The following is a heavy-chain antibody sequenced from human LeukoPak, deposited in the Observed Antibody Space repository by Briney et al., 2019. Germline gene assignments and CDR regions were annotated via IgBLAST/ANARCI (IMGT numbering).Heavy chain of an antibody. CDR1: GYTFTSYY. Sequence: ASVKVSCKASGYTFTSYYVHWVRQAPGQGLEWMGIINPSGGSTTYAQKFQGRVTMTRDTSTSTFYMELSSLRSEDTAVYYCARIRPHPGVGNYPDYLHYGRQGTLVTVSS. D-gene: IGHD3-16*02. J-gene: IGHJ4*02. V-gene: IGHV1-46*01. CDR2: INPSGGST. CDR3: ARIRPHPGVGNYPDYLHY.